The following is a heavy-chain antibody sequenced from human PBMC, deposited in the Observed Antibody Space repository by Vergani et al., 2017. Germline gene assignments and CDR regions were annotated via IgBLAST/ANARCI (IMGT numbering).Heavy chain of an antibody. V-gene: IGHV3-48*01. J-gene: IGHJ6*03. CDR2: ISSSSSTI. CDR1: GFTFSSYS. CDR3: AREGVAMAGYYYYYMDV. D-gene: IGHD5-12*01. Sequence: EVQLVESGGGLVQPGGSLRLSCAASGFTFSSYSMNWVRQAPGKGLEWVSYISSSSSTIYYADSVKGRFTISRDNAKNSLYLQMNSLRAEDTAVYYCAREGVAMAGYYYYYMDVWGKGTTVTVSS.